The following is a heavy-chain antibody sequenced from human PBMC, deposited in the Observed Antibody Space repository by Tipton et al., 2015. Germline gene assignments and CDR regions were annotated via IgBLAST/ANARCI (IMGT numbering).Heavy chain of an antibody. D-gene: IGHD4-23*01. CDR2: IWYDGNNK. CDR1: GFTFYSYG. J-gene: IGHJ4*02. CDR3: ARDHGGNTDY. Sequence: SLRLSCAASGFTFYSYGMHWVRQAPGKGLEWVAVIWYDGNNKYYADSVKGRFTISRDNSKNTLDLQMNSLRAEDTAVYYCARDHGGNTDYWGQGTLVTVSS. V-gene: IGHV3-33*08.